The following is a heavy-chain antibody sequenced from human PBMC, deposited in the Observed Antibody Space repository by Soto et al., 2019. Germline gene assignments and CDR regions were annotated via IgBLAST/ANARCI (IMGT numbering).Heavy chain of an antibody. CDR3: ARCRRPYYYDSSGYYPTFDY. CDR2: IIPIFGTA. J-gene: IGHJ4*02. V-gene: IGHV1-69*13. D-gene: IGHD3-22*01. CDR1: GGTFSSYA. Sequence: SVKVSCKASGGTFSSYAISWVRQAPGQGLEWMGGIIPIFGTANYAQKFQGRVTITADDSTSTAYMELSSLRSEDTAVYYCARCRRPYYYDSSGYYPTFDYWGQGTLVTVSS.